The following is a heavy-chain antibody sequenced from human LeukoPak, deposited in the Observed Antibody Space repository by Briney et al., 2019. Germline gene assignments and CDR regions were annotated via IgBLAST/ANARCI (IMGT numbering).Heavy chain of an antibody. CDR1: GGSISSGTYY. J-gene: IGHJ6*03. CDR2: IYTRGNT. V-gene: IGHV4-61*02. D-gene: IGHD1-1*01. CDR3: ARTYLGTTAGGYYFYMDV. Sequence: SETLSLTCTVSGGSISSGTYYWSWIRQPAGKGLEWIGRIYTRGNTNYNPSLKSRVTISLGTSKNQFSLKLNSVTAADTAVYYCARTYLGTTAGGYYFYMDVWGKGTTVTISS.